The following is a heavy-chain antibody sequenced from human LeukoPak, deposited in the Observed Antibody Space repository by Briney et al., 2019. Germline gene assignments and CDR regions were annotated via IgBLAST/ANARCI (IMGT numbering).Heavy chain of an antibody. D-gene: IGHD3-22*01. Sequence: GASVKVSCKASGYTFTNYNIHWVRQAPGQRLEWMGWVNAGNGNSKSSQAFRGRITITRDTSASTAYMELDSLTYEDMALYYCAREVAYYYDSGAFVFDIWGQGTMVTVSS. CDR3: AREVAYYYDSGAFVFDI. CDR2: VNAGNGNS. V-gene: IGHV1-3*03. CDR1: GYTFTNYN. J-gene: IGHJ3*02.